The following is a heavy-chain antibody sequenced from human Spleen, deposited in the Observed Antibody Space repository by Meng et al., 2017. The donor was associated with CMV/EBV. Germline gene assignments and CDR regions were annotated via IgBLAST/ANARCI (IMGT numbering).Heavy chain of an antibody. CDR3: ARAYQLLPDY. CDR2: ISGSGVVI. CDR1: GFTFSRSV. V-gene: IGHV3-48*03. J-gene: IGHJ4*02. Sequence: GGSLRLSCATSGFTFSRSVMNWVRQAPGKGLEWVSYISGSGVVIYYADSVKGRFTVSRESAKNSLYLQMNSLRAEDTAVYYCARAYQLLPDYWGQGTLVTVSS. D-gene: IGHD2-2*01.